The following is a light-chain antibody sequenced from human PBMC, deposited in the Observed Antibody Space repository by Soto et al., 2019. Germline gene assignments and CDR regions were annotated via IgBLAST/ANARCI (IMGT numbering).Light chain of an antibody. V-gene: IGLV1-47*01. CDR1: NANIENNY. CDR2: RSD. CDR3: AAWDDSLGGL. J-gene: IGLJ3*02. Sequence: QAVVTQPPSVSGTPGQRVTISCSGDNANIENNYVHWYQQVPGMAPKLLIYRSDQRPSGVPDRFSGFKSGTSAYLAISGLRSDDEADYYCAAWDDSLGGLFGGGTKLTVL.